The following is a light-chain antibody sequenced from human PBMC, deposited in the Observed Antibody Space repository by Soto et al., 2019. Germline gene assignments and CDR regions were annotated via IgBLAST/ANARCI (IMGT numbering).Light chain of an antibody. CDR2: EVS. Sequence: QSALTQPPSASGSPGQSVTISCTGTSSDVGGYNYVSWYQQHPGKAPKFMIYEVSKRPSGVPDRFSGSKSGNTASLTVSGLQAEDEAAYYCSSYAGSNFVVFGGGTKLTVL. V-gene: IGLV2-8*01. CDR1: SSDVGGYNY. CDR3: SSYAGSNFVV. J-gene: IGLJ2*01.